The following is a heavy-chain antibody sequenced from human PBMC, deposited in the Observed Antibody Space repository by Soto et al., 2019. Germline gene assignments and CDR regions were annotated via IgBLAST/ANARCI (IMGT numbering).Heavy chain of an antibody. CDR1: GYTFTSYY. V-gene: IGHV1-46*01. D-gene: IGHD2-8*01. J-gene: IGHJ3*02. CDR2: INPSGGST. Sequence: ASVKVSCKASGYTFTSYYMHWVRQAPGQGLEWMGIINPSGGSTSYAQKFQGRVTMTRDTSTSTVYMELSSLRSEDTAVYYCARSYCTNGVCYYSDDAFDIWGQGTMVTVSS. CDR3: ARSYCTNGVCYYSDDAFDI.